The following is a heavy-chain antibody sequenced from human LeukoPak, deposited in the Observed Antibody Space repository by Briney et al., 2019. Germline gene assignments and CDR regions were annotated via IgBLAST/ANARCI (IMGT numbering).Heavy chain of an antibody. CDR1: GFTFSSYA. Sequence: GGSLRLSCVASGFTFSSYAMNWVRQAPGKGLEWVAVISYDGSNKYYADSVKGRFTISRDNSKNTLYLQMNSLRAEDTAVYYCARVRGPRQPFDYWGQGTLVTVSS. CDR2: ISYDGSNK. V-gene: IGHV3-30*14. D-gene: IGHD3-10*01. J-gene: IGHJ4*02. CDR3: ARVRGPRQPFDY.